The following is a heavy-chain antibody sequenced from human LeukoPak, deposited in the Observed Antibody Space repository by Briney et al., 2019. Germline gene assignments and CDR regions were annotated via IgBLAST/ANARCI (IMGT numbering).Heavy chain of an antibody. CDR2: IRYDGTKK. CDR3: AKFPVGGYYYDSSAHYDYFYYMDV. Sequence: PGGSLRLSCAASGFSFSSYGMYWVRQAPGKGLEWVAFIRYDGTKKYYADSVKGRFTISRDNSKNTLYVQMNSLRVEDTAVYYCAKFPVGGYYYDSSAHYDYFYYMDVWGKGTTVTVSS. V-gene: IGHV3-30*02. D-gene: IGHD3-22*01. J-gene: IGHJ6*03. CDR1: GFSFSSYG.